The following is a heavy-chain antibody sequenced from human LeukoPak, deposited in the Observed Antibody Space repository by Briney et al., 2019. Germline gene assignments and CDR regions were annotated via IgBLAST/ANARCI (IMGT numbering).Heavy chain of an antibody. Sequence: PGGSLRLSCAASGFTVSSNYMSWVRQAPGKGLEWVSVIYSGGSTYYADSVKGRFTISRDNSKNTLYLQMNSLRAEDTAVYYCAREGATRPRYFDLWGRGTLVTVSS. CDR1: GFTVSSNY. V-gene: IGHV3-53*01. D-gene: IGHD5-12*01. CDR3: AREGATRPRYFDL. J-gene: IGHJ2*01. CDR2: IYSGGST.